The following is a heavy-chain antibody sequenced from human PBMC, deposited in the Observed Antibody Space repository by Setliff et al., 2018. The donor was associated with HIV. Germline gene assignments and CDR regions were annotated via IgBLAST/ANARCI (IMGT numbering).Heavy chain of an antibody. Sequence: EASVKVSCKASGYTFDSYGISWVRQAPGQGLEWMGWINPNTGRTHYAPNFQGRIIMTRDTSINTVYMELSSLTSDDTALYYCARQDIPTGYYLFDYWGQGTQVTVSS. V-gene: IGHV1-2*02. CDR3: ARQDIPTGYYLFDY. D-gene: IGHD3-9*01. CDR2: INPNTGRT. CDR1: GYTFDSYG. J-gene: IGHJ4*02.